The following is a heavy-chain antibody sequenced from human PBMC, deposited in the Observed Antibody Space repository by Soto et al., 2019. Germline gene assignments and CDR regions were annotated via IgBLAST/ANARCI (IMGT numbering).Heavy chain of an antibody. Sequence: SETLSLTCTVSGGSISSGGYYWSRIRQHPGKGLEWIGYIYYSGSTYYNPSLKSRVTISVDTSKNQFSLKLSSVTAADTAVYYCARVTYYYDSSGYNFDYWGQGTLVTVSS. CDR3: ARVTYYYDSSGYNFDY. V-gene: IGHV4-31*03. CDR2: IYYSGST. J-gene: IGHJ4*02. D-gene: IGHD3-22*01. CDR1: GGSISSGGYY.